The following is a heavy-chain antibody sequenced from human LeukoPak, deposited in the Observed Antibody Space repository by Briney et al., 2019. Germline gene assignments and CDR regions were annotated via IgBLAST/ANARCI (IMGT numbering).Heavy chain of an antibody. CDR2: ISGSGGST. CDR1: GLTFSSYA. J-gene: IGHJ6*02. Sequence: GGSLRLSCAASGLTFSSYAMSWVRQTPGKGLEWVSAISGSGGSTYYADSAKGRFTISRDNSKNTLFLQMNSLRAEDTAPYYCAKSVAIYFYYGLDVWGQGTTVAVSS. V-gene: IGHV3-23*01. D-gene: IGHD3-3*01. CDR3: AKSVAIYFYYGLDV.